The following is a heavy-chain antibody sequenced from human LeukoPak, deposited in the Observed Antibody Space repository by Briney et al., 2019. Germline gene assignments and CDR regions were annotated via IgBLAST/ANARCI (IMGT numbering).Heavy chain of an antibody. J-gene: IGHJ4*02. V-gene: IGHV3-48*01. CDR3: ALIGGGHLDY. CDR1: GFTFSSYS. D-gene: IGHD2-15*01. CDR2: ISSSSSTI. Sequence: GGSLRLSCAASGFTFSSYSMNWVRQAPGKGLEWVSYISSSSSTIYYADSVKGRFTISRDNAKNSLYLQMNSLRAEDTAVYYCALIGGGHLDYWGQGTLVTVSS.